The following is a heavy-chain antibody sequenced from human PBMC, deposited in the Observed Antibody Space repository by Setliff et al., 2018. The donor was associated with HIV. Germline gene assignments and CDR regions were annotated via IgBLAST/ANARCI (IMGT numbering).Heavy chain of an antibody. CDR3: ARTTYSGSYFNDS. Sequence: PSETLSLTCTVSGGSISSSTYYWGWIRQPPGKGLEWIGNIHFSGCTYYNPSLKSRVTVSVDLSKNQFSLKLSSVTAADTAVYYCARTTYSGSYFNDSWGQGTLVTVSS. D-gene: IGHD1-26*01. CDR1: GGSISSSTYY. CDR2: IHFSGCT. V-gene: IGHV4-39*01. J-gene: IGHJ5*01.